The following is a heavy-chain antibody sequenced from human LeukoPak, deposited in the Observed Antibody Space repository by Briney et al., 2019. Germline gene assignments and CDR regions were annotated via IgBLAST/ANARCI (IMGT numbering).Heavy chain of an antibody. D-gene: IGHD7-27*01. CDR2: IYTSGST. J-gene: IGHJ5*02. CDR1: GGSISSGSYY. CDR3: ARDLWGLNLKYNWFDP. V-gene: IGHV4-61*02. Sequence: PSETLSLTCTVSGGSISSGSYYWSWIRQPAGKGLEWIGRIYTSGSTNYNPSLKSRVTISVDTSKNQFSLKLSSVTAADTAVYYCARDLWGLNLKYNWFDPWGQGTLVTVSS.